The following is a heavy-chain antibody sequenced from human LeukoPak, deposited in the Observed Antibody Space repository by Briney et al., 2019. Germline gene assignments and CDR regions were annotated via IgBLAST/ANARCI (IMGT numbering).Heavy chain of an antibody. CDR3: ARDLVPAAIRGAFDI. Sequence: SGGSLRLSCAASGFTFSSYVMSWVRQAPGKGLEWVSSISSNSSYIYYADSVKGRFTISRDNAKNSLYLQMNSLRAEDTAVYYCARDLVPAAIRGAFDIWGQGTMVTVSS. D-gene: IGHD2-2*02. J-gene: IGHJ3*02. CDR2: ISSNSSYI. CDR1: GFTFSSYV. V-gene: IGHV3-21*01.